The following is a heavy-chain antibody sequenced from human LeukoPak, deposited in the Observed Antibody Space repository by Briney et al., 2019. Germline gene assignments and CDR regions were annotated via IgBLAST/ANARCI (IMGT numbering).Heavy chain of an antibody. Sequence: PGGSLRLSCAASGFTVSSNYMSWVRQAPGKGLEWVSVIYSGGSTCYADSVKGRFTISRDNSKNTLYLQMNSLRAEDTAVYYCARAPDYYGSGSYYTNIEFDYWGQGTLVTVSS. CDR1: GFTVSSNY. J-gene: IGHJ4*02. CDR3: ARAPDYYGSGSYYTNIEFDY. CDR2: IYSGGST. D-gene: IGHD3-10*01. V-gene: IGHV3-53*01.